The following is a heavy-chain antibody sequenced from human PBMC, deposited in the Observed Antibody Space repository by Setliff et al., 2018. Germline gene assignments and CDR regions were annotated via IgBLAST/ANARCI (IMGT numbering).Heavy chain of an antibody. CDR2: ISAYNGNI. V-gene: IGHV1-18*01. CDR3: VRAPPTVVIPPGRAYFDP. D-gene: IGHD2-2*01. CDR1: GYTFTSYG. Sequence: ASVKVSCKASGYTFTSYGVSWVRQAPGQGLEWMGWISAYNGNINYAQKFQGRVTMNTDTYTTTPNMELRSLRSDETAVYYCVRAPPTVVIPPGRAYFDPWGQGTLVTVSS. J-gene: IGHJ5*02.